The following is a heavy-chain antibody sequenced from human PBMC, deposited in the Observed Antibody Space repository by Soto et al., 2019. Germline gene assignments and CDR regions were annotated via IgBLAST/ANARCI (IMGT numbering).Heavy chain of an antibody. J-gene: IGHJ4*02. V-gene: IGHV6-1*01. CDR3: ARIRAGNFDY. CDR1: GDSVSSNSAA. D-gene: IGHD6-13*01. CDR2: TYYRSKWYN. Sequence: QTLSLTCAISGDSVSSNSAAWNWIRHSPSRGLEWLGRTYYRSKWYNDYAVSVKSRITINPYTSKKQFSLQLNSVTPKDTAVYYCARIRAGNFDYWGQGTLVTVSS.